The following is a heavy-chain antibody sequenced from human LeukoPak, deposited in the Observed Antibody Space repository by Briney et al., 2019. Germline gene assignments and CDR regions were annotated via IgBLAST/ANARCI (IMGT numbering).Heavy chain of an antibody. D-gene: IGHD5-24*01. CDR3: ERTRDGYNPWGDY. CDR2: IIPNSGVT. Sequence: ASVKVSCNASEYTFTGYYMHWVRQAPGQGLEWMGWIIPNSGVTNYAQKFQGRVTMTTDTSTSTAYMELSRVRSDGTAVYYWERTRDGYNPWGDYWGQGTLVTVS. CDR1: EYTFTGYY. J-gene: IGHJ4*02. V-gene: IGHV1-2*02.